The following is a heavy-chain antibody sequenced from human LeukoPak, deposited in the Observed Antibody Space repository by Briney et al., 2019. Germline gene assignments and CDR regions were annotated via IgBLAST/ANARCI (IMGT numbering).Heavy chain of an antibody. J-gene: IGHJ5*02. V-gene: IGHV1-18*01. CDR3: AGLWFGELLPFDP. CDR1: GYTFTSYG. D-gene: IGHD3-10*01. Sequence: ASVKVSCKASGYTFTSYGIRWVRQAPGQGLEWMGWISAYNGNTNYAQKLQGRVTMTTDTSTSTAYMELRSLRSDDTAVYYCAGLWFGELLPFDPWGQGTLVTVSS. CDR2: ISAYNGNT.